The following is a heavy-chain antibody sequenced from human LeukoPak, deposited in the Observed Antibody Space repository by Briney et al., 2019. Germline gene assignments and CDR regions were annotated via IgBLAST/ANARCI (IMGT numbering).Heavy chain of an antibody. J-gene: IGHJ4*02. D-gene: IGHD6-6*01. Sequence: PGGSLRLSCAVSGFTLSLYGINWVRQPPGKGLEWISHISASTSAIFYADSVKGRFITSRDNTRSSLYLQMNSLRAEDTAGYYCVRDTSSVRLPFGSWGQGTLVTVSS. V-gene: IGHV3-48*01. CDR1: GFTLSLYG. CDR3: VRDTSSVRLPFGS. CDR2: ISASTSAI.